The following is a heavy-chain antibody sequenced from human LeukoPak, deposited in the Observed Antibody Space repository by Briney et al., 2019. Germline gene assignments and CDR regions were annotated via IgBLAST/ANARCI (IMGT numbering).Heavy chain of an antibody. CDR1: GYTFTSYG. Sequence: ASVKVSCKAPGYTFTSYGISWVRQAPGQGLEWMGWISAYNGNTNYAQKLQGRATMTTDTSTSTAYMELRSLRSDDTAVYYCARDRAMVRGVIIGLAWFDPWGQGTLVTVSS. D-gene: IGHD3-10*01. J-gene: IGHJ5*02. CDR2: ISAYNGNT. V-gene: IGHV1-18*01. CDR3: ARDRAMVRGVIIGLAWFDP.